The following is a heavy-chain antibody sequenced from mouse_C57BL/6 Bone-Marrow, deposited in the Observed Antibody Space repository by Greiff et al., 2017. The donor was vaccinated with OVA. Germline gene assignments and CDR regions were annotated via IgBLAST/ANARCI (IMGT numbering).Heavy chain of an antibody. CDR2: ISDGGSYT. J-gene: IGHJ2*01. CDR1: GFTFSSYA. CDR3: AREDGLYFDY. V-gene: IGHV5-4*01. D-gene: IGHD2-3*01. Sequence: VQLQQSGGGLVKPGGSLKLSCAASGFTFSSYAMSWVRQTPEKRLEWVATISDGGSYTYYPDNVKGRFTISRDNAKNHLYLQMSHLKSEDTAMYYCAREDGLYFDYWGQGTTLTVSS.